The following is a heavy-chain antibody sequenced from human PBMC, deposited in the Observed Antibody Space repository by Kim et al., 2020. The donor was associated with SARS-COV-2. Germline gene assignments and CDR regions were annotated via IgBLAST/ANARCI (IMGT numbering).Heavy chain of an antibody. Sequence: ASVKVSCKASGYTFTSYGISWVRQAPGQGLEWMGWISAYNGNTNYAQKLQGRVTMTTDTSTSTAYMELRSLRSDDTAVYYCAKAVAGTITEPYYYYGMDVWGQGATVTLSS. V-gene: IGHV1-18*04. CDR1: GYTFTSYG. CDR2: ISAYNGNT. CDR3: AKAVAGTITEPYYYYGMDV. D-gene: IGHD6-19*01. J-gene: IGHJ6*02.